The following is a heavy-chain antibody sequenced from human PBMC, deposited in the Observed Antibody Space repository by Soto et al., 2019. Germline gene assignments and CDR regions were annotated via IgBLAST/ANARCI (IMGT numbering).Heavy chain of an antibody. CDR1: GGTFSSYA. D-gene: IGHD2-21*02. J-gene: IGHJ6*02. CDR2: IIPIFGTA. CDR3: ARVIVVVTAINDGMDV. V-gene: IGHV1-69*13. Sequence: GASVKVSCKASGGTFSSYAISWVRQAPGQGLEWMGGIIPIFGTANYAQKFQGRVTITADESTSTAYMELSSLRSEDTAVYYCARVIVVVTAINDGMDVWGQGTTVTVSS.